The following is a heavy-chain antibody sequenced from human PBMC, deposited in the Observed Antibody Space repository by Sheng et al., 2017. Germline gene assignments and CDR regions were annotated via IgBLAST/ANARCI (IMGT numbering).Heavy chain of an antibody. J-gene: IGHJ4*02. CDR2: IYHSGST. V-gene: IGHV4-38-2*01. Sequence: QVQLQESGPGLVKPSETLSLTCAVSGYSISSGYYWGWIRQPPGKGLGWIGSIYHSGSTYYNPSLKSRVTISVDTSKNQFSLKLSSVTAADTAVYYCARATTVTPFYWGQGTLVTVSS. CDR1: GYSISSGYY. CDR3: ARATTVTPFY. D-gene: IGHD4-17*01.